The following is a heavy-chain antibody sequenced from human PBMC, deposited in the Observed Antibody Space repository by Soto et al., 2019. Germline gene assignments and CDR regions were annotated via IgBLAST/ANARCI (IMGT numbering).Heavy chain of an antibody. J-gene: IGHJ4*02. Sequence: QVHLLQYGAEMKKPGSSVKVSCTAFGGTFTSYTFNWVRQAPGQRLEWMGRIIPILGMSSSAHNFQGRLTMTADKSTNTSYMALSSLTSDDTAIYYCARSYGSRSRPFDYWGQGTLVTVSS. V-gene: IGHV1-69*02. CDR1: GGTFTSYT. CDR2: IIPILGMS. D-gene: IGHD3-10*01. CDR3: ARSYGSRSRPFDY.